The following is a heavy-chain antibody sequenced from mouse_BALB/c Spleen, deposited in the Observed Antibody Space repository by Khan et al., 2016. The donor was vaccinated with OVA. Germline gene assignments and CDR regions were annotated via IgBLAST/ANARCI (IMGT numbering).Heavy chain of an antibody. CDR3: SIQPYYHYNIMDY. D-gene: IGHD2-10*01. CDR2: IWSAGST. J-gene: IGHJ4*01. Sequence: VQLQESGPGLVAPSQSLSITCTISGFSLTNYGVNWVRQPPGKGMEWRVVIWSAGSTTYNSALKSRLTVTQDNSKSQVFLERNSLQTDDTAMYFCSIQPYYHYNIMDYWGQGTSVTVSS. V-gene: IGHV2-6-1*01. CDR1: GFSLTNYG.